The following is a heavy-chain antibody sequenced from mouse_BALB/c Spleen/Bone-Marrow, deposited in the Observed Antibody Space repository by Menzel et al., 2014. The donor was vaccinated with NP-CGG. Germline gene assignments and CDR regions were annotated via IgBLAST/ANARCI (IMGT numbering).Heavy chain of an antibody. V-gene: IGHV1-69*02. CDR2: IYPSDSYT. Sequence: VQLQQSGAELRKPGASVKLSCKASGYTFTSYWINWVKQRPGQGLEWIGNIYPSDSYTNYNQKFKDKATLTVDKSSSTAYMQLSSPTAEDAAVYYCTRDGSPFAYWGQGTPVKVSA. CDR1: GYTFTSYW. CDR3: TRDGSPFAY. J-gene: IGHJ3*01. D-gene: IGHD2-3*01.